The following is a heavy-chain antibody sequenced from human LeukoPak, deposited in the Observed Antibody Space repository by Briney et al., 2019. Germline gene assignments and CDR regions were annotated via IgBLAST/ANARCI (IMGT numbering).Heavy chain of an antibody. CDR3: VREQARAGSFDY. CDR1: GFTFSSHS. Sequence: GGSLRLSCVVSGFTFSSHSVNWVRQAPGKGLEWVLSITTSNYIFYAESVKGRFTISRDTAKHSLCLQMTSLRAEDTAVYYCVREQARAGSFDYWGQGTLVTVSS. J-gene: IGHJ4*02. V-gene: IGHV3-21*01. D-gene: IGHD6-19*01. CDR2: ITTSNYI.